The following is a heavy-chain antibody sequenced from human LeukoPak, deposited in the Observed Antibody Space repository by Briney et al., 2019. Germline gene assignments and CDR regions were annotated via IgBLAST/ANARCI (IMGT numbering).Heavy chain of an antibody. CDR3: ARGGSRLTTAGDLDY. V-gene: IGHV4-39*01. CDR2: IYYSGTT. CDR1: GGSISTGRYY. Sequence: SETLSLTCTVSGGSISTGRYYWGWIRQPPGKGLEWIGSIYYSGTTYYNLSLKSRVTISVDTSRNQFSLRLSSVTAADTAVYYCARGGSRLTTAGDLDYWGQGTLVTVSS. D-gene: IGHD3-16*01. J-gene: IGHJ4*02.